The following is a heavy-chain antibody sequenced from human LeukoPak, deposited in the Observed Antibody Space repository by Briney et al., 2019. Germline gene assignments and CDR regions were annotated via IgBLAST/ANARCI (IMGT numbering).Heavy chain of an antibody. J-gene: IGHJ4*02. Sequence: GGSLRLACAASGFTFSDYYMSWIRQAPGKGLEWLSYIGSSNTIYSADSVKGRFTISRDNAKNSLYLQMNSLRAEDTAVYYCARGSFLITFGGLIVWGQGTLVTVSS. CDR2: IGSSNTI. CDR1: GFTFSDYY. CDR3: ARGSFLITFGGLIV. V-gene: IGHV3-11*04. D-gene: IGHD3-16*02.